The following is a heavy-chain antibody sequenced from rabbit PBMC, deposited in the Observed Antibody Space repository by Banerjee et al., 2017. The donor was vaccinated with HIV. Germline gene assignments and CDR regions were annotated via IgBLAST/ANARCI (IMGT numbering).Heavy chain of an antibody. CDR3: ARGAGNSYYPFNL. J-gene: IGHJ4*01. Sequence: QEQLEESGGDLVKPEGSLTLTCTASGIDFSSYYYICWVRQAPGKGLEWIACIYTGSGSTYYASWAKGRFTISKTSSTTVTLQMTSLTAADTATYFCARGAGNSYYPFNLWGQGTLVTVS. CDR1: GIDFSSYYY. CDR2: IYTGSGST. V-gene: IGHV1S45*01. D-gene: IGHD8-1*01.